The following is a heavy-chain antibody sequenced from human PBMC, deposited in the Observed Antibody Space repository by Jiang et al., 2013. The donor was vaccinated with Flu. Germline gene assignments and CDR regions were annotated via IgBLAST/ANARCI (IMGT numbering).Heavy chain of an antibody. D-gene: IGHD5-12*01. J-gene: IGHJ4*02. CDR3: AGISTGGYDSKFDS. Sequence: YAPHFQGRLAITADRSTSTAYMELNSLRSDDTAVYYCAGISTGGYDSKFDSWGQGTLLTVSS. V-gene: IGHV1-69*02.